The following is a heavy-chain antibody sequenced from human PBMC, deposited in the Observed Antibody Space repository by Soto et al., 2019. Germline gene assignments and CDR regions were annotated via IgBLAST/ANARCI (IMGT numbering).Heavy chain of an antibody. D-gene: IGHD3-10*01. CDR3: ARVVTMVRGVKPYYYYGMDV. CDR1: GDSVSSNSAA. J-gene: IGHJ6*02. CDR2: TYYRSKWYN. V-gene: IGHV6-1*01. Sequence: SQTLSLTCAISGDSVSSNSAAWNWIRQSPSRGLEWLGRTYYRSKWYNDYAVSVKSRITINPDTSKNQFSLQLNSVTPEDTAVYYCARVVTMVRGVKPYYYYGMDVWGQGTTVTVSS.